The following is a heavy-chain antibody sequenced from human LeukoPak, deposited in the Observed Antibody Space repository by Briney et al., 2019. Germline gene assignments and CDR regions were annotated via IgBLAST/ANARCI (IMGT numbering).Heavy chain of an antibody. D-gene: IGHD3-22*01. CDR1: GFTFSSYW. V-gene: IGHV3-74*01. CDR3: ARDPTMYYYDSRPDY. J-gene: IGHJ4*02. Sequence: GGSLRLSCAASGFTFSSYWMHWGRQAPGKGLVGVSRINNDGSTTSYADSVKGRFTISRDNAKNTLYLQMNSLRVEDTAVYYCARDPTMYYYDSRPDYWGQGTLVTVSS. CDR2: INNDGSTT.